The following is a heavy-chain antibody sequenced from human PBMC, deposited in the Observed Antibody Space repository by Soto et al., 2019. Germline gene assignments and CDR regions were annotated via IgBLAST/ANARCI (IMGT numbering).Heavy chain of an antibody. CDR3: ARQVPAAIRLGWFDP. D-gene: IGHD2-2*02. CDR1: GASISYGGFS. J-gene: IGHJ5*02. CDR2: ISHLEST. V-gene: IGHV4-30-2*06. Sequence: SETLSLTCTVSGASISYGGFSWSWIRQSPGKGLEWIGYISHLESTYFHPSFKSRVTISVDTSKNQFSLKLSSVTAADTAVYYCARQVPAAIRLGWFDPWGQGTLVTVSS.